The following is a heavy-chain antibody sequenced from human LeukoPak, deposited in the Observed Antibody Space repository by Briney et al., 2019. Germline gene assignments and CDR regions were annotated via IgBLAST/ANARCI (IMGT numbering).Heavy chain of an antibody. Sequence: SETLSLTCTVSGGSISSYYWSWIRQPPGKGLEWIGYIYYSGSTNSNPSLKRRVTISVDTSKNQFSLKLSSVTAADTAVYYCARVAYSYGFDIWGQGTMVTVSS. D-gene: IGHD5-18*01. CDR1: GGSISSYY. CDR3: ARVAYSYGFDI. J-gene: IGHJ3*02. CDR2: IYYSGST. V-gene: IGHV4-59*01.